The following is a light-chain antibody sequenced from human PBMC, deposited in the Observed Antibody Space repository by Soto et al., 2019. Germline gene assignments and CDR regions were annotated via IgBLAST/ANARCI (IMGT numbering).Light chain of an antibody. CDR2: EVS. V-gene: IGLV2-14*01. Sequence: QSVLTQPASVSGSPGQSLTISCTGTISDVGGYNYVSWYQQHPGKAPKLVIYEVSHRPSGISNRFSGSKSGNTAPLTISGLQPEDEADYYCSSYTSRGTYVFGTGTKLTVL. CDR3: SSYTSRGTYV. CDR1: ISDVGGYNY. J-gene: IGLJ1*01.